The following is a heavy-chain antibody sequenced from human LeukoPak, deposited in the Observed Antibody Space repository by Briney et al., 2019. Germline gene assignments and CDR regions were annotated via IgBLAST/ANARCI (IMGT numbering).Heavy chain of an antibody. CDR3: ARVNQWGTAGTRYFGL. D-gene: IGHD6-13*01. J-gene: IGHJ2*01. CDR1: GGSISSSSYY. Sequence: SETLSLTCTVSGGSISSSSYYWGWIRQPPGKWLEWIGSIYYSGSTYYNPSLKSRVTISVDTSKNQFSLKLSSVTAADTAVYYCARVNQWGTAGTRYFGLWGRGTLVTVSS. V-gene: IGHV4-39*07. CDR2: IYYSGST.